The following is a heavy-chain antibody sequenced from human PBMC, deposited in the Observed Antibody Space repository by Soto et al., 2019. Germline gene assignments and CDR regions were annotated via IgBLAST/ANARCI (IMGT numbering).Heavy chain of an antibody. CDR1: GFTFSSYG. CDR3: ARYGCGGSCYFVD. J-gene: IGHJ4*02. V-gene: IGHV3-33*01. CDR2: IWYDGSNK. D-gene: IGHD2-15*01. Sequence: QVQLVESGGGVVQPGRSLRLSCGASGFTFSSYGMHWVRQAPGKGLEWVAVIWYDGSNKYYADSVKGRFTISRDNSKNTLYLQMNSLRAEDTAVYYCARYGCGGSCYFVDWGQGTLVTVFS.